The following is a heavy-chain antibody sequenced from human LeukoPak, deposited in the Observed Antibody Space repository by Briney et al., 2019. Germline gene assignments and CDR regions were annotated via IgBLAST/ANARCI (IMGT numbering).Heavy chain of an antibody. V-gene: IGHV4-34*01. D-gene: IGHD2-15*01. CDR2: INHSGST. Sequence: SETLSLTCAVYGGSFSGYYWSWIRQPPGKGLEWIGEINHSGSTNYNPSLKSRVTISVDTSKNQFSLKLSSVTAADTAVYYCARGLTYCSGGSCYFDYWGQGTLVTVSS. J-gene: IGHJ4*02. CDR1: GGSFSGYY. CDR3: ARGLTYCSGGSCYFDY.